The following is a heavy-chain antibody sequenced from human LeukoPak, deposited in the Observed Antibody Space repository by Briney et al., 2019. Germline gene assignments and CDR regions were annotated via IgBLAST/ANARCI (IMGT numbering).Heavy chain of an antibody. D-gene: IGHD6-19*01. CDR3: AGEDSSGFGDF. J-gene: IGHJ4*02. CDR1: GGSISSYY. Sequence: SETLSLTCTVSGGSISSYYWSWIRQPPGKGLEWVGDIYYSGSTNYNPSLKSRVTISVDTSKNQFSLTLTSVTAADTAVYYCAGEDSSGFGDFWGQGTLVTVS. CDR2: IYYSGST. V-gene: IGHV4-59*01.